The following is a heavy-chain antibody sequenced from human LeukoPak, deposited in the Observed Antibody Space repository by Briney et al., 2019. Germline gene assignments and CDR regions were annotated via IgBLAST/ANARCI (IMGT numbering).Heavy chain of an antibody. D-gene: IGHD2-21*01. V-gene: IGHV1-2*02. Sequence: ASVKVSCKTSGYSFTDYYMHWVRRAPGQGLEWMGWINPNSGGTSSAQKFQGRVTMTRDTSISTVYMEVSWLTSDDTAIYYCARADRLHGGPYLIGPWGQGTLVTVSS. CDR3: ARADRLHGGPYLIGP. CDR2: INPNSGGT. CDR1: GYSFTDYY. J-gene: IGHJ5*02.